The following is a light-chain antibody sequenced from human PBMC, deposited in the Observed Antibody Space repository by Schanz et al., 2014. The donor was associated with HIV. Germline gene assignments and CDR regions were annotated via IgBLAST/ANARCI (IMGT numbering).Light chain of an antibody. Sequence: HSVLTQPPSVSGAPGQGVTISCTGSTSNIGANYDVHWYQQLPGTPPKLLIYDNYKRPSGIPDRFSGSKSGTSATLGITGLQTGDEADYSCGTWDSSLSVWVFGGGTKLTVL. V-gene: IGLV1-51*01. CDR3: GTWDSSLSVWV. J-gene: IGLJ3*02. CDR1: TSNIGANYD. CDR2: DNY.